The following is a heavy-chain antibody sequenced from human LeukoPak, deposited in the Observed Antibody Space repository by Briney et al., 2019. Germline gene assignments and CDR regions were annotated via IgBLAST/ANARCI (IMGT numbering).Heavy chain of an antibody. J-gene: IGHJ4*02. CDR3: ARVPLGDILTGYFDY. D-gene: IGHD3-9*01. V-gene: IGHV3-33*01. Sequence: GGSLRLSCAASGFTFSSYSMHWVRQAPGKGLEWVAVIWYDGSNKYYADSVKGRFTISRDNSKNTLYLQMNSLRAEDTAVYYCARVPLGDILTGYFDYWGQGTLVTVSS. CDR2: IWYDGSNK. CDR1: GFTFSSYS.